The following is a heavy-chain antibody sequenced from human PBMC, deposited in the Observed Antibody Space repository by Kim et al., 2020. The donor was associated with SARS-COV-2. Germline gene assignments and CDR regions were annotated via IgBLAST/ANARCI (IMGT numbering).Heavy chain of an antibody. CDR2: ISGSGATT. D-gene: IGHD1-26*01. Sequence: GGSLRLSCAASGFTFSSYAMNWVRQAPGKGLEWVSGISGSGATTYHADSVKGRFTISRDNSKNTLYLQMNSLRAEDTAVYYCAKVRYSGYYFDYWGQGTLVTVSS. J-gene: IGHJ4*02. V-gene: IGHV3-23*01. CDR3: AKVRYSGYYFDY. CDR1: GFTFSSYA.